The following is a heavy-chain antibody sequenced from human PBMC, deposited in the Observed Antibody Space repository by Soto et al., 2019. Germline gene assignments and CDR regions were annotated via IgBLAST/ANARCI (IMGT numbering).Heavy chain of an antibody. CDR2: ISYDGSNK. D-gene: IGHD2-2*01. J-gene: IGHJ5*01. V-gene: IGHV3-30-3*01. CDR1: GFTFSSYA. CDR3: ARESAALNWFDS. Sequence: PGGSLRLSCAASGFTFSSYAMHWVRQAPGKGLEWVAVISYDGSNKYYADSVKGRFTISRDNAKNTLYLQMNSLRAEDTAVYYCARESAALNWFDSWGQGTLVTVSS.